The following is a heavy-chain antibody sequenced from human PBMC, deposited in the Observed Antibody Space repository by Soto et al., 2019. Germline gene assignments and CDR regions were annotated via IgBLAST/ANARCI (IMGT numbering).Heavy chain of an antibody. CDR2: ISSSSSYI. J-gene: IGHJ6*02. CDR1: GFTFSSYS. CDR3: ASRSAVIAAAGPLGMDG. Sequence: EVQLVESGGGLVKPGGSLRLSCAASGFTFSSYSMNWVRQAPGKGLEWVSSISSSSSYIYYADSVKGRFTISRDNAKNSLYLPMNSLRAEDTAVYYCASRSAVIAAAGPLGMDGWGQGTTVTVSS. D-gene: IGHD6-13*01. V-gene: IGHV3-21*01.